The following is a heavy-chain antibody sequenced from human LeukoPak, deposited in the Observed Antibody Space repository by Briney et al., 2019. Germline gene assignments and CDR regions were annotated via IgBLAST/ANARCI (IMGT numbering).Heavy chain of an antibody. CDR3: ARALDTAMVTVDY. V-gene: IGHV3-23*01. CDR2: ISNSAVST. J-gene: IGHJ4*02. CDR1: GFTFSNYD. D-gene: IGHD5-18*01. Sequence: PGGTLRLSCAASGFTFSNYDMSWVRQAPGKGLEWVSAISNSAVSTYYADSVKGRFTVSRDNSKNTLYLQMNSLRAEDTAVYYCARALDTAMVTVDYWGQGTLVTVSS.